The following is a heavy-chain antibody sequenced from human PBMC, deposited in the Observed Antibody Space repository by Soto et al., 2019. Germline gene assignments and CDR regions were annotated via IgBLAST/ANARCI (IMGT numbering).Heavy chain of an antibody. CDR3: ARVLLVGVSRTHYYCYGMDV. CDR2: IIPIVGTA. Sequence: QVQLVQSGAEVKKPGSSVKVSCKASGGTFSSYAISWVRQAPGQGLEWMGGIIPIVGTANYAQTFQGRVTITADDSTRTAYMALSSLRSEDTVVYYCARVLLVGVSRTHYYCYGMDVWGQGTTVTVSS. CDR1: GGTFSSYA. V-gene: IGHV1-69*01. D-gene: IGHD2-2*01. J-gene: IGHJ6*02.